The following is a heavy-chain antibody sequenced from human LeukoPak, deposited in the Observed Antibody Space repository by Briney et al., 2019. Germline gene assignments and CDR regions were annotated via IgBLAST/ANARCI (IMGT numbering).Heavy chain of an antibody. Sequence: GGSLRLSCATSGFAFSTQGMHWVRQAPGKGLEWVAVISYDGSNKYYADSVKGRFTISRDNSKNTLYLQMNSLRAEDTAVYYCAKGSMIVVVINYFDYWGQGTLVTVSS. D-gene: IGHD3-22*01. V-gene: IGHV3-30*18. CDR2: ISYDGSNK. CDR3: AKGSMIVVVINYFDY. J-gene: IGHJ4*02. CDR1: GFAFSTQG.